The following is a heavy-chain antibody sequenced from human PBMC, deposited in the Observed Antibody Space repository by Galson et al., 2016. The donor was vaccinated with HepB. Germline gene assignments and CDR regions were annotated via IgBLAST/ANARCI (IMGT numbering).Heavy chain of an antibody. V-gene: IGHV3-9*01. CDR2: ISWNSNSK. Sequence: SLRLSCATSGFTFDDYAMHWVRQAPGKGLEWVSGISWNSNSKRYADSVKGRFTISRDNAKESLYLQMSALRPEDTATYYCAYRPGLGSQAFDYWGQGTLVTVSA. D-gene: IGHD3-10*01. J-gene: IGHJ4*02. CDR1: GFTFDDYA. CDR3: AYRPGLGSQAFDY.